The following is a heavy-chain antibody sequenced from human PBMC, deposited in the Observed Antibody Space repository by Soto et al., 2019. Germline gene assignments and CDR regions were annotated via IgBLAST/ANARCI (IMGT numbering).Heavy chain of an antibody. CDR3: VGSGVAGLWENWFDP. CDR1: GASLSSGYHY. D-gene: IGHD2-21*01. CDR2: IYYSGST. V-gene: IGHV4-30-4*01. J-gene: IGHJ5*01. Sequence: SETLSLTFTVSGASLSSGYHYLSWIRQPPGKGLEWIGYIYYSGSTYYNPSLRSRIIMSVDTSKNQFSLHLNSVTAADTAVYCCVGSGVAGLWENWFDPWGQGTLVTVSS.